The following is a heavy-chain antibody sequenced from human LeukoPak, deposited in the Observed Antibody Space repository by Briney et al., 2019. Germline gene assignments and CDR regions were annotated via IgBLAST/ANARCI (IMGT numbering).Heavy chain of an antibody. CDR2: INHSGST. CDR1: GGSFSGYY. Sequence: SETLSLTCAVYGGSFSGYYWTWIRQPPGKGLEWIGEINHSGSTNYNPSLKSRVTISVDTSRNQFPLRLSSGPAADTAVYYGARGRGAPPPRYYYGMDVWGQGTTVTVSS. V-gene: IGHV4-34*01. CDR3: ARGRGAPPPRYYYGMDV. J-gene: IGHJ6*02.